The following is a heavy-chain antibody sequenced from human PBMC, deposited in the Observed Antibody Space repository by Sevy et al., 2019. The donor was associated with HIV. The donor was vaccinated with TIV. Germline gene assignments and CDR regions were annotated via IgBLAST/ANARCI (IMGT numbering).Heavy chain of an antibody. Sequence: GGSLRLSCAASGFTVSSNYMSWVRQAPGKGLEWVSVTYSGGSTYYADSVKGRFTISRDNSKNTLYLQMNSLRAEDTAVYYCARPFRDFYGMDVWGQGTTVTVSS. J-gene: IGHJ6*02. CDR2: TYSGGST. CDR3: ARPFRDFYGMDV. CDR1: GFTVSSNY. V-gene: IGHV3-53*01. D-gene: IGHD3-3*01.